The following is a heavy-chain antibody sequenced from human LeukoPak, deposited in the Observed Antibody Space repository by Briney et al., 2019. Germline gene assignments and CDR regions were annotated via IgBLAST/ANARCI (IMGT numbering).Heavy chain of an antibody. Sequence: PGGSLRFSCAASGFTFSSYAMHWVRQAPGKGLEYVSAISSNGGSTYYANSVKGRFTISRDNSKNTLYLQMGSLRAEDMAVYYCARRSINCSTASCYPDYWGQGTLVTVSS. J-gene: IGHJ4*02. CDR1: GFTFSSYA. CDR3: ARRSINCSTASCYPDY. V-gene: IGHV3-64*01. D-gene: IGHD2-2*01. CDR2: ISSNGGST.